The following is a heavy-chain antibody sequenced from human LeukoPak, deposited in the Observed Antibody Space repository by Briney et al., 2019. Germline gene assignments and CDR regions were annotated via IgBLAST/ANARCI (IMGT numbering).Heavy chain of an antibody. J-gene: IGHJ6*02. CDR3: ARGPAAIVYYYYGMDV. D-gene: IGHD2-2*01. CDR1: GFTFSSYS. Sequence: GGSLRLSCAASGFTFSSYSMNWVRQAPGKGLEWVSYISSSSSTIYYADSVKGRFTISRDNAKNSLYLQMSSLRAEDTAVYYCARGPAAIVYYYYGMDVWGQGTTVTVSS. CDR2: ISSSSSTI. V-gene: IGHV3-48*01.